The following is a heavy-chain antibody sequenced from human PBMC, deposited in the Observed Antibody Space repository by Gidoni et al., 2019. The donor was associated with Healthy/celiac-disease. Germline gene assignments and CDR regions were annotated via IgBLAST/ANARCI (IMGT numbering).Heavy chain of an antibody. CDR1: GGSISIGGYY. CDR2: IYYSGST. D-gene: IGHD3-10*01. Sequence: QVQLQESGPGLVKPSPTLFLTSTLSGGSISIGGYYWSWIRQHPGKGLEWIGYIYYSGSTSYYPSLKSRVTMSVDTSKNQFSLRLSAVTAADTAVYYCARGEGTMVRGVIIRPHLFDYWGQGTLVTVSS. CDR3: ARGEGTMVRGVIIRPHLFDY. V-gene: IGHV4-31*03. J-gene: IGHJ4*02.